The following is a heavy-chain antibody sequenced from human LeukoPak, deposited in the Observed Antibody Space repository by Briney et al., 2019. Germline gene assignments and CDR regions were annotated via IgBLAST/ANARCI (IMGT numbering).Heavy chain of an antibody. J-gene: IGHJ6*03. D-gene: IGHD6-13*01. CDR2: ISAYNGNT. Sequence: GASVKVSCKASGYTFTSYGISWVRQAPGQGLEWMGWISAYNGNTNYAQKLQGRVTMTTDTSTSTAYMELRSLRSDDTAVYYCARIWVGAAAGVYYYMDVWGKGTTVTVSS. CDR1: GYTFTSYG. V-gene: IGHV1-18*01. CDR3: ARIWVGAAAGVYYYMDV.